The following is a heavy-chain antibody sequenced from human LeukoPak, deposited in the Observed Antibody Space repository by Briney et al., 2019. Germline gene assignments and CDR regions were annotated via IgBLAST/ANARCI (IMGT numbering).Heavy chain of an antibody. J-gene: IGHJ5*02. V-gene: IGHV3-33*01. D-gene: IGHD6-6*01. CDR1: GFTFSSYG. CDR3: ARSQIAARFSWFDP. Sequence: GRSLRLSCAVSGFTFSSYGMHWVRQAPGKGLEWVAVIWYDGSNKYYADSVKGRFTISRDNSKNTLYLQMNSLRAEDTAVYYCARSQIAARFSWFDPWGQGTLVTVSS. CDR2: IWYDGSNK.